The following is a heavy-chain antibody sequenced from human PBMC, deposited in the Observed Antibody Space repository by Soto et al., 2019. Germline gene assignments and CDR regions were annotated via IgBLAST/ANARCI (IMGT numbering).Heavy chain of an antibody. D-gene: IGHD4-17*01. CDR1: GFTFSSYA. CDR3: ARAKQSYGEYDY. CDR2: ISSNGGNT. V-gene: IGHV3-64*01. J-gene: IGHJ4*02. Sequence: EVQLVESGGGLVQPGESLRLSCAASGFTFSSYAMHWVRQAPGKGLEYVSVISSNGGNTYYANSVKGRFTISRDNSKNTLYLQMGSLKAEDMAVYYCARAKQSYGEYDYWGQGTMVSVSS.